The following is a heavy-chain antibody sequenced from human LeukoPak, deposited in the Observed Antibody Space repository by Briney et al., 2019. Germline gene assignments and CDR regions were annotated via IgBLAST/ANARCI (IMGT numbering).Heavy chain of an antibody. CDR3: ARAGLSLPAAIHDWFDP. CDR1: GGSISSYY. D-gene: IGHD2-2*01. Sequence: SETLSLTCTVSGGSISSYYWSWIRQPPGKGLEWIGYIYYSGSTNYNPSLKSRVTISVDTSKNQFSLKLSSVTAADTAVYYCARAGLSLPAAIHDWFDPWGQGTLVTVSS. CDR2: IYYSGST. J-gene: IGHJ5*02. V-gene: IGHV4-59*08.